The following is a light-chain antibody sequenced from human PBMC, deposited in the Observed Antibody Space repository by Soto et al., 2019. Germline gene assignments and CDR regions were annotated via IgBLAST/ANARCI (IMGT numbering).Light chain of an antibody. V-gene: IGLV2-14*01. J-gene: IGLJ1*01. CDR3: SSFTSRHTYV. Sequence: QSALTQPASVSGSPGQSITISCTGTSSDVGAYNYVSWYQQHPGKAPKLLIYDVRYRPSGVSNRFSCSKSGNTASLIISGRQAEDEADYYCSSFTSRHTYVLGSGTKLTVL. CDR1: SSDVGAYNY. CDR2: DVR.